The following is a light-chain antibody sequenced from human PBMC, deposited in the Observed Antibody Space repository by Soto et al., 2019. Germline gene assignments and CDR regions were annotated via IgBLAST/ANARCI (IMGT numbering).Light chain of an antibody. V-gene: IGKV3-20*01. CDR3: QHYGSSIFT. CDR1: QSISSSY. J-gene: IGKJ4*01. Sequence: EIVLTQSPGTLCLSPGERATLSCRASQSISSSYLAWYQQKPGQAPRLLIYGASSRAAGIPDRFSGSGSGTDFTLTISRLEPEDFAVYHCQHYGSSIFTFGGGPTVEIK. CDR2: GAS.